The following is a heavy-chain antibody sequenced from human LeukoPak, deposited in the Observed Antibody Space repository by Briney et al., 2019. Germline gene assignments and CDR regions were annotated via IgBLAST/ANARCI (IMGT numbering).Heavy chain of an antibody. J-gene: IGHJ4*02. Sequence: GASVKLSCSSSGYTFTVYYMHWVRHAHGLGLERKGWINPNTGATMYGREFQGRVTLTRDTSISTAYMELSNLRSDDTALYYCARDRVGSGWPRPYYFEFWGQGSLVTVSS. V-gene: IGHV1-2*02. CDR2: INPNTGAT. CDR1: GYTFTVYY. CDR3: ARDRVGSGWPRPYYFEF. D-gene: IGHD6-19*01.